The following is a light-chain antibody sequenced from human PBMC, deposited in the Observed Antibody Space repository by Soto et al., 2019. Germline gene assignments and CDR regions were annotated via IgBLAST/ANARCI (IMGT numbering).Light chain of an antibody. CDR2: GAS. Sequence: EMLMTQSPATLSVSPGDRATLSCRASQSVGSNLAWYQQKPGQAPRLLIYGASTRATGIPARFSGSGSGTEFTLTIISLQYEDFSVYYCQQYNNWPPYTFGQGTRLEIK. CDR1: QSVGSN. CDR3: QQYNNWPPYT. V-gene: IGKV3-15*01. J-gene: IGKJ5*01.